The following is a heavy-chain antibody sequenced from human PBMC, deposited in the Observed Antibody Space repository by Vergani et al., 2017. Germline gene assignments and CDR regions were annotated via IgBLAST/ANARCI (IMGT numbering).Heavy chain of an antibody. CDR1: GDIFHNYT. J-gene: IGHJ4*02. CDR2: IIPIIRLA. CDR3: ARVSTGDNSGLEPFDY. D-gene: IGHD6-19*01. V-gene: IGHV1-69*02. Sequence: QVHLEQSGTEVKKPGSSVKVLCKVFGDIFHNYTVTWVRQAPGQGLEWMGRIIPIIRLAKPAQKFQDRVKITADTSTNTVYMEMNNLRSEDTAVYYCARVSTGDNSGLEPFDYWGQGTLVTVSS.